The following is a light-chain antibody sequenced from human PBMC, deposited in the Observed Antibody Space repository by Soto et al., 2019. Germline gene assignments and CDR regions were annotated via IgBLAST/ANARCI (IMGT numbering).Light chain of an antibody. CDR1: QSISSY. CDR2: AAS. J-gene: IGKJ4*02. V-gene: IGKV1-39*01. CDR3: QPYYSTPRT. Sequence: DIQMTQSPSSLSASVGERVTITCRASQSISSYLNWYQQKPGKAPKLLIYAASSLQSGVPSRFSGSGSGTDFTLTISSLQAEDVAVYYCQPYYSTPRTVGPVTQVEIK.